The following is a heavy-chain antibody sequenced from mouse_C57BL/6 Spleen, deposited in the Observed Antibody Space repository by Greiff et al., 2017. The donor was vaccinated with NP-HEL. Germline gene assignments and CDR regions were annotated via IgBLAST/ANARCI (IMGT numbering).Heavy chain of an antibody. CDR3: ARSPIDYSNYLDY. J-gene: IGHJ2*01. D-gene: IGHD2-5*01. Sequence: VQLQQSGAELVKPGASVKMSCKASGYTFTSYWITWVKQRPGQGLEWIGDIYPGSGSTNYNEKFKSKATLTVDTSSSTAYMQLSSLTSEDSAVYYFARSPIDYSNYLDYWGQGTTLTVSS. V-gene: IGHV1-55*01. CDR1: GYTFTSYW. CDR2: IYPGSGST.